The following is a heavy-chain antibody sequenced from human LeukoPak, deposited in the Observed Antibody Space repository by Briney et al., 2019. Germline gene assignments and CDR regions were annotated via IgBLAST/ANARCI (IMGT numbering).Heavy chain of an antibody. D-gene: IGHD6-19*01. J-gene: IGHJ4*02. CDR3: ASPGYSSGWYVLDY. Sequence: SETLSLTCAVYGGSFSGYYWSWIRHPPGKGLEWIGEINHSGSTNYNPSLKSRVTISVDSSKNQFSLKLSSVTAADTAVYYCASPGYSSGWYVLDYWGQGTLLTVSS. V-gene: IGHV4-34*01. CDR1: GGSFSGYY. CDR2: INHSGST.